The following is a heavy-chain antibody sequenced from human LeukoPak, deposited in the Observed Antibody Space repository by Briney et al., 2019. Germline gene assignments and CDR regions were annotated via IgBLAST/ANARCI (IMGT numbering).Heavy chain of an antibody. V-gene: IGHV4-38-2*02. Sequence: SETLSLTCTVSGGSISSGYYWGWIRQPPGKGLEWIGSIYHSGSTNYNPSLKSRVTISVDTSKNQFSLKLSSVTAADTAVYYCARVKYDSSGIDYWGQGTLVTVSS. CDR1: GGSISSGYY. CDR2: IYHSGST. J-gene: IGHJ4*02. D-gene: IGHD3-22*01. CDR3: ARVKYDSSGIDY.